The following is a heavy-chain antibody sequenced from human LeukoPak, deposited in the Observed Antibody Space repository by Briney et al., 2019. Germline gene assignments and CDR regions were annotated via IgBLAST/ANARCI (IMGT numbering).Heavy chain of an antibody. D-gene: IGHD6-19*01. CDR2: ISSDGSNT. CDR3: AKRGDGGAWYDY. V-gene: IGHV3-74*01. CDR1: GFTLNSYW. Sequence: GGSLRLSCAASGFTLNSYWMDWVRQAPGKGLVWVSRISSDGSNTAYADSVKGRFTISRDNAKNTLYLQMNSLRAEDTAVYYCAKRGDGGAWYDYWGQGTLVIVSS. J-gene: IGHJ4*02.